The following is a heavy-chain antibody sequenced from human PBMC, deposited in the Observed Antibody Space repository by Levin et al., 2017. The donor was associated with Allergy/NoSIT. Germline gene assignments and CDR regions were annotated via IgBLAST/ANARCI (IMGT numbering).Heavy chain of an antibody. CDR3: ARDYDYVWGSYPIDY. D-gene: IGHD3-16*02. CDR1: GYTFTSYG. J-gene: IGHJ4*02. Sequence: ASVKVSCKASGYTFTSYGISWVRQAPGQGLEWMGWISAYNGNTNYAQKLQGRVTMTTDTSTSTAYMELRSLRSDDTAVYYCARDYDYVWGSYPIDYWGQGTLVTVSS. V-gene: IGHV1-18*01. CDR2: ISAYNGNT.